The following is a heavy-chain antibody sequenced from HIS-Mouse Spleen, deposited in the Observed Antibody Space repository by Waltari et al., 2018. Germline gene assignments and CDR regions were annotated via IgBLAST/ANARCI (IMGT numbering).Heavy chain of an antibody. CDR3: ARAGVSIAARKAFDI. CDR1: GFTFSSYS. D-gene: IGHD6-6*01. Sequence: EVQLVESGGGLVQPGGSLRLSCAASGFTFSSYSMNWVRRAQGKGLEWVSYISSSSSTIYYADSVKGRFTISRDNAKNSLYLQMNSLRAEDTAVYYCARAGVSIAARKAFDIWGQGTMVTVSS. CDR2: ISSSSSTI. V-gene: IGHV3-48*01. J-gene: IGHJ3*02.